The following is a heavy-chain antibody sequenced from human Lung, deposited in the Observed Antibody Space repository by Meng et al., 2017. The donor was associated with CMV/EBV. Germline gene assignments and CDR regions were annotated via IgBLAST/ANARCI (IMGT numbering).Heavy chain of an antibody. J-gene: IGHJ4*02. CDR2: FRYSRDT. V-gene: IGHV4-30-4*01. D-gene: IGHD2-21*01. Sequence: VGSISSDNYVWSWIRLPPGKGLEWVGYFRYSRDTYSIPSLQSRLTVTFDTSKNQFSLRLTSVTAADTAVYYCVRGLYYLAGDGYYHDFWGREPWSPSPQ. CDR3: VRGLYYLAGDGYYHDF. CDR1: VGSISSDNYV.